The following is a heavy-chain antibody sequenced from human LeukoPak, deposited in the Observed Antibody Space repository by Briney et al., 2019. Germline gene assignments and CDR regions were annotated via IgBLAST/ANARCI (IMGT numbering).Heavy chain of an antibody. CDR2: IKDDGSLK. J-gene: IGHJ4*02. CDR3: ARRFRD. Sequence: GGSLRLSCVGSRLTFSGFEMNWVRRAPGKGLEWVSYIKDDGSLKTYADSVKGRFTISRDNAKNLLYLQMNSLRVEDTAIYYCARRFRDWGQGTLVTISS. CDR1: RLTFSGFE. V-gene: IGHV3-48*03. D-gene: IGHD5-24*01.